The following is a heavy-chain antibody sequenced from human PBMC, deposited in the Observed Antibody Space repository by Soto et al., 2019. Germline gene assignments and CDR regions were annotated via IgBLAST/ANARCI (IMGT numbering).Heavy chain of an antibody. CDR1: GGSISSGDYY. D-gene: IGHD3-10*01. V-gene: IGHV4-30-4*01. Sequence: SETLSLTCTVSGGSISSGDYYWSWIRQPPGKGLEWIGYIYYSGSTYYNPSLKSRVTMSVDTSKNQFSLKLSSVTAADTAVYYCARGGLLWFGEFSSLNWFDPWGQGTLVT. CDR2: IYYSGST. J-gene: IGHJ5*02. CDR3: ARGGLLWFGEFSSLNWFDP.